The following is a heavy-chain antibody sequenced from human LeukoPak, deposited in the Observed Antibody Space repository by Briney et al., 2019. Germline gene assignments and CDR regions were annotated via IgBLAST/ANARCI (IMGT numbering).Heavy chain of an antibody. D-gene: IGHD3-10*01. CDR2: IYPADSDT. CDR1: GYSFTSYW. J-gene: IGHJ4*02. CDR3: ARQSRDGSKTRGYYFDS. Sequence: GESLKISCKGSGYSFTSYWIGWVRQMPGKGLESMGIIYPADSDTTYSPSFEGQVTISADKSIDTVYLQWSSLKASDTATYYCARQSRDGSKTRGYYFDSWGQGTLVTVSS. V-gene: IGHV5-51*01.